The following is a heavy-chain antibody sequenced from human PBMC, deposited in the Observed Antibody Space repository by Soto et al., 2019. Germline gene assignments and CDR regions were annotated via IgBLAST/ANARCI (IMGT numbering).Heavy chain of an antibody. Sequence: GGSLRLSCAASGLTFRNYWMSWVRQAPGKGLEWVAKIKVDGSDKYYVDSVKGRFAISRDNAKSSLYLQMNSLRGEDTAVYYCTRDRGWNALDYWGQGNQVTVSS. CDR2: IKVDGSDK. D-gene: IGHD1-1*01. CDR3: TRDRGWNALDY. V-gene: IGHV3-7*05. CDR1: GLTFRNYW. J-gene: IGHJ4*02.